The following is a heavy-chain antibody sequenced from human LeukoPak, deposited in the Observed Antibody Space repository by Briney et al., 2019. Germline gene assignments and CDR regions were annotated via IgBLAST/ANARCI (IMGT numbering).Heavy chain of an antibody. Sequence: GGSLRLSCAASGFTFSSFWMSWVRQAPGKGLEWVANLKEDGSEKYYVDSVKGRFTISRDNAKNSLYLQMNSLRAEDTAVYYCARDPRNVGLAPWGQGTLVTVSS. V-gene: IGHV3-7*01. CDR1: GFTFSSFW. D-gene: IGHD2-15*01. J-gene: IGHJ5*02. CDR2: LKEDGSEK. CDR3: ARDPRNVGLAP.